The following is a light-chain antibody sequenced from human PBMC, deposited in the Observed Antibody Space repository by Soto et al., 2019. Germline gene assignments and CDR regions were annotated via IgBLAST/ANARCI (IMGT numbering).Light chain of an antibody. Sequence: DIHMTQSPSSLSASVGDRFTITGRSSHSISSWWAWYQQKQGKAPKLLIYDASSLESGVPSRFSGSGSGTEFTLTISSLQPDDFATYYCQQYNSYSRWTFGQGTKVDIK. J-gene: IGKJ1*01. V-gene: IGKV1-5*01. CDR2: DAS. CDR1: HSISSW. CDR3: QQYNSYSRWT.